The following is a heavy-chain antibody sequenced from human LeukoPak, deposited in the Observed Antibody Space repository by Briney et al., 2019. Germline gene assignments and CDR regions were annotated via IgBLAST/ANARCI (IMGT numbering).Heavy chain of an antibody. V-gene: IGHV1-18*04. Sequence: AASVKVSCKAPGYTFTSYAISWVRQAPGQGLEWMGWISAYTGNTNYAQKLQGRVTMTTDTSTTTAYMELRSLRSDDTAVYYCARGSSRALDYWGQGTLVTVSS. J-gene: IGHJ4*02. CDR1: GYTFTSYA. D-gene: IGHD3-10*01. CDR3: ARGSSRALDY. CDR2: ISAYTGNT.